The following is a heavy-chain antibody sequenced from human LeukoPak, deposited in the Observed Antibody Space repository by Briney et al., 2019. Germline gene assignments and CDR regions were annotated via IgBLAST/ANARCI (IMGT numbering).Heavy chain of an antibody. CDR1: GFTFSDYY. J-gene: IGHJ3*02. Sequence: GESLRLSCAASGFTFSDYYMSWIRQAPGKGLEWVSYISSSGSTIYYADSVKGRFTISRDNAKNSLYLQMNSLRAEDTAVYYCAREVRRYYDSSGYYDAFDIWGQGTMVTVSS. D-gene: IGHD3-22*01. CDR3: AREVRRYYDSSGYYDAFDI. CDR2: ISSSGSTI. V-gene: IGHV3-11*01.